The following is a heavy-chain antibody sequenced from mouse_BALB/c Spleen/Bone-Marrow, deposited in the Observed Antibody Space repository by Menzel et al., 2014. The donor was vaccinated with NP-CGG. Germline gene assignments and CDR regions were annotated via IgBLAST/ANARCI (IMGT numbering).Heavy chain of an antibody. CDR1: GYTFTRYW. CDR3: ARSGGNYVAWFAY. D-gene: IGHD2-1*01. Sequence: VQVVESGAEVVKPGAPVKLSCKASGYTFTRYWMHWVRQRPGRGLEWIGKIDPSDSETHYNHEFKDKATLTVDKSSSTAYIQLSSLTSEDSAVYFCARSGGNYVAWFAYWGQGTLVTVSP. V-gene: IGHV1-69*02. CDR2: IDPSDSET. J-gene: IGHJ3*01.